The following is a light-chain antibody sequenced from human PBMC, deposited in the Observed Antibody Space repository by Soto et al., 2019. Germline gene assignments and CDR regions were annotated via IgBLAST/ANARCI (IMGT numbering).Light chain of an antibody. CDR2: DAS. Sequence: EIVLTQSPATLSLSPGERVTLSCGASQSVSSNYLAWYQQKPGLAPRLLIYDASSRATGIPDRFSGSGSGTAFTLTISRLEPEDSAVYFCQQYGRSPPYTFGQGTKLETK. J-gene: IGKJ2*01. CDR1: QSVSSNY. CDR3: QQYGRSPPYT. V-gene: IGKV3D-20*01.